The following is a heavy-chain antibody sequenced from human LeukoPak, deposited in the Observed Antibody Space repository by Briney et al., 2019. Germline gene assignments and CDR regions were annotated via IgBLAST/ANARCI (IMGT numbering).Heavy chain of an antibody. V-gene: IGHV1-46*01. CDR1: GYTFTSHY. J-gene: IGHJ5*02. CDR2: INPSGSST. CDR3: ARDNSVGDIAWWFDP. D-gene: IGHD3-16*02. Sequence: GASVKVACKSSGYTFTSHYMSWVRQAPGQGLEWIGLINPSGSSTLYAQKFQGRVTMTRDMSTTTDYMELSSLRSEDTAVYYCARDNSVGDIAWWFDPWGQGTLVTVSS.